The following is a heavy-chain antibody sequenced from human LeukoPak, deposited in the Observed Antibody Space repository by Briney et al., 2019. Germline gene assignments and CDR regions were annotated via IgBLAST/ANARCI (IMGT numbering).Heavy chain of an antibody. J-gene: IGHJ4*02. CDR2: ILGSGGST. V-gene: IGHV3-23*01. Sequence: GASLRLSCAAPGFTFSNYAMSWVRQAPGKGLEWVSAILGSGGSTYYADSVKGRFTVSRDNSRSTLYLQMKSLRAEDTALYYCAKWGDYDVLTGYYVPDYWGQGTRVTVSS. CDR1: GFTFSNYA. D-gene: IGHD3-9*01. CDR3: AKWGDYDVLTGYYVPDY.